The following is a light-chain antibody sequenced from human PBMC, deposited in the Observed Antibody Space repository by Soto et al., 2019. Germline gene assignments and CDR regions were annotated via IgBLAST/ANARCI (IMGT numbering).Light chain of an antibody. CDR2: AAS. CDR3: QKYYSYPYN. Sequence: AIRITQSPSSLSASTVDRVTIAFLASQCISSYLAWYQQKPGKAPKLLIYAASTLQSGVPSRFSGSGSGTDFTLTISCLQSEDFATYYCQKYYSYPYNFGQGTKVDIK. V-gene: IGKV1-8*01. CDR1: QCISSY. J-gene: IGKJ2*01.